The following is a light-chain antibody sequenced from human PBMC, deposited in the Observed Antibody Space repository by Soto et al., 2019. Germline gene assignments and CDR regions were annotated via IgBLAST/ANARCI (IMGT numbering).Light chain of an antibody. V-gene: IGLV1-51*01. CDR3: GAWDSSLTAYV. CDR2: DNN. CDR1: SXNIGNNY. J-gene: IGLJ1*01. Sequence: QSVLTQSPPVSAAPRQKVTISCSGSSXNIGNNYVSWYQQLPGTAPKLLIYDNNKRPSGIPDRFSGSKSGTSATLGITGLQTGDEADYYCGAWDSSLTAYVFGTGTKVTVL.